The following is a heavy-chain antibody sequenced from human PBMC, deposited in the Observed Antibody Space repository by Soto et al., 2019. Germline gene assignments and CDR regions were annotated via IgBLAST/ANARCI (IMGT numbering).Heavy chain of an antibody. Sequence: QLQLQESGPGLVKPSETLSLTCIVSGGSISRTGYYWGWIRQPPGKVLEWIGTFYYSGSTYYNPSLKSRVAISVDTAKNQFSLKLSSVTAADTAVYYCASRHPRGYCSGGSCPDAFDIWGQGTMVTVSS. CDR1: GGSISRTGYY. CDR2: FYYSGST. D-gene: IGHD2-15*01. CDR3: ASRHPRGYCSGGSCPDAFDI. J-gene: IGHJ3*02. V-gene: IGHV4-39*01.